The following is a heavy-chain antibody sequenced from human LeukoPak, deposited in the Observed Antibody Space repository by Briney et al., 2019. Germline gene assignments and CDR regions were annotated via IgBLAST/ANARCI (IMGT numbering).Heavy chain of an antibody. CDR1: GYSFTSYW. D-gene: IGHD2-15*01. Sequence: GESLKISCKGSGYSFTSYWIGWVRQMPGKGLEWMGIINPGDSDTRYSPSFQGQVTISADKSISTAYLQWSSLKASDTAMYYCASSSVYCSGGSCYWGYWGQGTLVTVSS. J-gene: IGHJ4*02. CDR2: INPGDSDT. V-gene: IGHV5-51*01. CDR3: ASSSVYCSGGSCYWGY.